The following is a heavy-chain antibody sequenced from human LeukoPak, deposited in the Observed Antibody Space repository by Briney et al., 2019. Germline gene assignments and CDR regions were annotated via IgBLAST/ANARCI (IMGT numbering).Heavy chain of an antibody. CDR3: AKELSGSYCHDAFDI. CDR2: ICWNSGSI. J-gene: IGHJ3*02. Sequence: GRSLRLSCAASGFIFDDYAMHWVRQAPGKGLEWVSGICWNSGSIGYADSVKGRFTISRDNAKNSLYLQMNSLRAEDMALYYCAKELSGSYCHDAFDIWGQGTMVTVSS. CDR1: GFIFDDYA. D-gene: IGHD1-26*01. V-gene: IGHV3-9*03.